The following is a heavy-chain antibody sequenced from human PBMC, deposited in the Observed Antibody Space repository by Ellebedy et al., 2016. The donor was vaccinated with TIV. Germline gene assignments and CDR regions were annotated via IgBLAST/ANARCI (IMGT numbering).Heavy chain of an antibody. J-gene: IGHJ4*02. CDR1: GFTFSEYH. CDR3: VRIGNITSWFREVY. V-gene: IGHV3-11*01. D-gene: IGHD2-8*01. Sequence: GESLKISCVASGFTFSEYHMSWIRQAPGKGLECLSNIDFSGRTIYAADSVKGRFTVSRDNSKNSLYLQMNTLRVEDTAVYYCVRIGNITSWFREVYWGQGTLVAVSS. CDR2: IDFSGRTI.